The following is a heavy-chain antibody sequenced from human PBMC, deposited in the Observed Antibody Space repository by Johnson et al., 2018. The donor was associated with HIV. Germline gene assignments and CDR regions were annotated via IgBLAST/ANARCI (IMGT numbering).Heavy chain of an antibody. CDR1: HFTFGAYA. V-gene: IGHV3-30-3*01. CDR3: ARQKRYWRNAFDI. Sequence: QVQLVESGGGVVQPGKSLRLSCAASHFTFGAYAIHWVRLAPGKGLEWVAVASYDGDNKYYADSVNGRFTISKDNSKDTLYMEMNNLRLEDTAVYYCARQKRYWRNAFDIWGQGTTVTVSS. D-gene: IGHD3-9*01. CDR2: ASYDGDNK. J-gene: IGHJ3*02.